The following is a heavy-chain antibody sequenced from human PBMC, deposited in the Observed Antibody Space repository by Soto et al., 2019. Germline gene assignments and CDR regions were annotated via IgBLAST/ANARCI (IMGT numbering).Heavy chain of an antibody. Sequence: ASVKVSCKISGYTFTTYGVSWVRQAPGQGLEWMGWISAYNGNTNYAQKLQGRVTMTTDTSTSTAYMELRGLRSDDTAVYYCARDRYYYGSGSYYISWFDPWGQGTLVTV. V-gene: IGHV1-18*04. D-gene: IGHD3-10*01. CDR1: GYTFTTYG. J-gene: IGHJ5*02. CDR3: ARDRYYYGSGSYYISWFDP. CDR2: ISAYNGNT.